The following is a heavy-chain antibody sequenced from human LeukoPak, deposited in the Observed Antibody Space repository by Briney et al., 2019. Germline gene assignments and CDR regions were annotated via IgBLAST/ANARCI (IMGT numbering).Heavy chain of an antibody. CDR2: ISSSSSTI. Sequence: GGSLRLSCAASGFTFSSYGMNWVRQAPGKGLEWVSYISSSSSTIYYADSVKGRFTISRDNSKSTLYLQMNSLRAEDTAVYYCAKIPRGVCMDVWGKGTTVTVSS. D-gene: IGHD5/OR15-5a*01. V-gene: IGHV3-48*01. CDR1: GFTFSSYG. CDR3: AKIPRGVCMDV. J-gene: IGHJ6*03.